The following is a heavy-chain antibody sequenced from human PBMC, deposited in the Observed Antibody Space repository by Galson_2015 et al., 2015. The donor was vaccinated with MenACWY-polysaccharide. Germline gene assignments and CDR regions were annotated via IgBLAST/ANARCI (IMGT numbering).Heavy chain of an antibody. CDR3: ARGYFDSRGYSNWFDP. Sequence: ETLSLTCTVSGGSISVSGSYWGWIRQPPGKELEWIGYIYYSGSTNYNPSLESRVTISVDTPKNQFSLKLTSVTAADTAVYYCARGYFDSRGYSNWFDPWGQGTLVTVSS. CDR2: IYYSGST. V-gene: IGHV4-61*05. J-gene: IGHJ5*02. CDR1: GGSISVSGSY. D-gene: IGHD3-22*01.